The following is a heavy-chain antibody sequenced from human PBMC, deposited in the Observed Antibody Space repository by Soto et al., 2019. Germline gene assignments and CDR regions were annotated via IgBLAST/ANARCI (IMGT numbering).Heavy chain of an antibody. CDR1: GYTFSTYG. D-gene: IGHD2-15*01. V-gene: IGHV1-18*01. CDR2: ISAYNGNT. J-gene: IGHJ4*02. CDR3: ASGKIYCSGGSCLDY. Sequence: SSVKLSCKASGYTFSTYGMSWVSQAPEQGLEWMGWISAYNGNTNYAQKLQGRVTMTTDTSTSTAYMELRSLRSDDTAVYYCASGKIYCSGGSCLDYWGQGTLVTVSS.